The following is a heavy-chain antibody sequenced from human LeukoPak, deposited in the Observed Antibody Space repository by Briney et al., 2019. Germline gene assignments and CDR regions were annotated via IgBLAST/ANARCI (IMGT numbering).Heavy chain of an antibody. J-gene: IGHJ4*02. V-gene: IGHV3-49*04. Sequence: QPGRSLRLSCTASGFTFGDYAVSRVRQAPGKGLEWVGFIRIKAYGGTTEYAASVKGRFIISRDDSKSIAYLQMNSLKTEDTAVYYCTRDRRGDYPHFDYWGQGTLVTVSS. D-gene: IGHD4-17*01. CDR1: GFTFGDYA. CDR3: TRDRRGDYPHFDY. CDR2: IRIKAYGGTT.